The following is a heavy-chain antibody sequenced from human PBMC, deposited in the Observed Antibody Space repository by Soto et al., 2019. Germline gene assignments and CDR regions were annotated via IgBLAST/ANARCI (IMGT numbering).Heavy chain of an antibody. J-gene: IGHJ6*02. V-gene: IGHV4-39*01. CDR1: GGSISSGSYY. CDR2: IYFGGSA. D-gene: IGHD4-17*01. Sequence: LSLTCTVSGGSISSGSYYWGWVRQPPGKGLEWIGSIYFGGSAYYNPSLKSRVNISVDTSKSQFSLNLDSVTAADTAVYYCARSYGDYYYYGMDVWGQGTTVTVSS. CDR3: ARSYGDYYYYGMDV.